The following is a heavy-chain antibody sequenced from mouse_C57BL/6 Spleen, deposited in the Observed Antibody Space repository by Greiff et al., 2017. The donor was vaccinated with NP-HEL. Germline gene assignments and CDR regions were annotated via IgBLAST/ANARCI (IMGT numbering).Heavy chain of an antibody. CDR1: GFNIKDDY. CDR3: TLYYYGSSYVSAMDY. D-gene: IGHD1-1*01. J-gene: IGHJ4*01. CDR2: IDPENGDT. V-gene: IGHV14-4*01. Sequence: EVKLQESGAELVRPGASVKLSCTASGFNIKDDYMHWVKQRPEQGLEWIGWIDPENGDTEYASKFQGKATITADTSSNTAYLQLSSLTSEDTAVYYCTLYYYGSSYVSAMDYWGQGTSVTVSS.